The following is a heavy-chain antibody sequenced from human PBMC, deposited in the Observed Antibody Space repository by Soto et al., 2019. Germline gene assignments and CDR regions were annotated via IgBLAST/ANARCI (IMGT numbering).Heavy chain of an antibody. Sequence: EVQLVESGGGVVQPGGSLRLSCTASGFTFNTHWMHWVRQAPGKGLVWVSRISFDGITTNYADSVKGRLTVSRDNAKHTGYLHGNTLRDEDTAVYYCARGGAMGVDYWGQGTLVTVSS. J-gene: IGHJ4*02. V-gene: IGHV3-74*01. D-gene: IGHD1-26*01. CDR2: ISFDGITT. CDR3: ARGGAMGVDY. CDR1: GFTFNTHW.